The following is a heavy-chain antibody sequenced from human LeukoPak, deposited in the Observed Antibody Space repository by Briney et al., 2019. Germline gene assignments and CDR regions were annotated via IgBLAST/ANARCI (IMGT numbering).Heavy chain of an antibody. Sequence: PGGSLRLSCAASGFTFSSYIMNWVRQAPGKGLEWVSSITSGSSYIYYADSVKGRFTISRDNAKNSLYLQMNSLRAEDTAVYYCAREIVEMATIEGAGVDPWGQGTLVTVSS. CDR1: GFTFSSYI. J-gene: IGHJ5*02. CDR2: ITSGSSYI. D-gene: IGHD5-24*01. CDR3: AREIVEMATIEGAGVDP. V-gene: IGHV3-21*01.